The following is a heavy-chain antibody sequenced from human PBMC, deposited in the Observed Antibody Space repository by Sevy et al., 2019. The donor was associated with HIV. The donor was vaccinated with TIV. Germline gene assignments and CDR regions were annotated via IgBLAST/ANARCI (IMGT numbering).Heavy chain of an antibody. CDR1: GYTLSELS. D-gene: IGHD2-2*01. J-gene: IGHJ4*02. CDR3: ATDIVVGRDY. V-gene: IGHV1-24*01. CDR2: FDEDGET. Sequence: ASVKVSCKVSGYTLSELSMHWVRQAPGKGLEWMGGFDEDGETLYAQKFTGRVTMTEETSTDTAYMELSSLRSEDTAVYYCATDIVVGRDYWGQGTLVTVSS.